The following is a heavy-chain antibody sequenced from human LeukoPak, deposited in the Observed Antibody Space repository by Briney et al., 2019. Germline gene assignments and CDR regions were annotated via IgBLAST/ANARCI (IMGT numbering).Heavy chain of an antibody. CDR3: ATPPTGTTTTGEYYFDY. CDR1: GGTFSSYT. Sequence: ATVKVSCKASGGTFSSYTITWVRQAPGQGLEWMGGISPISGTTNYAQKFQGRVTITTDESTSTAYMELSSLRSEDTAVYYCATPPTGTTTTGEYYFDYWGQGTLVTVSS. D-gene: IGHD1-1*01. CDR2: ISPISGTT. J-gene: IGHJ4*02. V-gene: IGHV1-69*05.